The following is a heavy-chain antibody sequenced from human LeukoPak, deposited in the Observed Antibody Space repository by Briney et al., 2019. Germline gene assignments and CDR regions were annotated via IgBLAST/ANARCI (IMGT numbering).Heavy chain of an antibody. V-gene: IGHV4-61*02. Sequence: SETLSLTCTVSGGAISSGSAYWNWIRQPAGKGLEWIGRVYATGSTNYNPSLKRRVTISVDTSENQFSLKLSSVTAADTAVYFCAEDRGRLLGANYYSDWGRGIRVTVSS. CDR2: VYATGST. CDR3: AEDRGRLLGANYYSD. J-gene: IGHJ1*01. D-gene: IGHD1-26*01. CDR1: GGAISSGSAY.